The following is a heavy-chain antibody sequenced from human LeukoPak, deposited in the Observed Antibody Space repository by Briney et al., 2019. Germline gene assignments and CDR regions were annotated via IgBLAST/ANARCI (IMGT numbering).Heavy chain of an antibody. CDR2: ISGSGGST. V-gene: IGHV3-23*01. Sequence: PGGSLRLSCAASGFTFSSYAMSWVRQAPGKGLEWVSAISGSGGSTYYADSVKGRFTISRDNSKNTLYLQMNSLRAEDTAVYYCAKEGCVERWLQRYYFDYWGQGTLVTVSS. CDR3: AKEGCVERWLQRYYFDY. D-gene: IGHD5-24*01. J-gene: IGHJ4*02. CDR1: GFTFSSYA.